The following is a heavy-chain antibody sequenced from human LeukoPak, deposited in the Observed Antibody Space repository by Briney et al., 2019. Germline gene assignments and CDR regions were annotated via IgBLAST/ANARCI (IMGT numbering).Heavy chain of an antibody. Sequence: SETLSLTCAVYGGSFSGYHWSWIHQPPGKGLEWIGEINHSGSTNYNPSLKSRVTISVDTSKNQFSLKLSSVTAADTAVYYCARGWGYDFWSGYSSWVYWGQGTLVTVSS. CDR1: GGSFSGYH. CDR3: ARGWGYDFWSGYSSWVY. CDR2: INHSGST. D-gene: IGHD3-3*01. V-gene: IGHV4-34*01. J-gene: IGHJ4*02.